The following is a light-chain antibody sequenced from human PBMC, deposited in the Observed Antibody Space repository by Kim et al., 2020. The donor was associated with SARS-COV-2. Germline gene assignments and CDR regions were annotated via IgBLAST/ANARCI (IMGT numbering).Light chain of an antibody. CDR1: TDGIASRF. CDR3: HSYDSDSQV. V-gene: IGLV6-57*03. J-gene: IGLJ2*01. Sequence: GKTVTISCPRSTDGIASRFVQWYQQRPGSVPTTVIYENNQRPSGVPDRFSGSIDRSSNSASLTISGLKPEDEADYYCHSYDSDSQVFGGGTQLTVL. CDR2: ENN.